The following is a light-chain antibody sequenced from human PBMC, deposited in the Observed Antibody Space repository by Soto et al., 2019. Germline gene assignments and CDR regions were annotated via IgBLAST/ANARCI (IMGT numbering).Light chain of an antibody. J-gene: IGKJ1*01. V-gene: IGKV1-17*02. CDR3: LQHNTAPPWT. Sequence: DIQMTQSPSSLSASVGDRVTIACRASQGIRDDLNWYQQKPGKAPKRLIYAASSLHSGVPLRFSGSGSETEFTLTISDLQPEDSATYYCLQHNTAPPWTFGQGTKVEVK. CDR1: QGIRDD. CDR2: AAS.